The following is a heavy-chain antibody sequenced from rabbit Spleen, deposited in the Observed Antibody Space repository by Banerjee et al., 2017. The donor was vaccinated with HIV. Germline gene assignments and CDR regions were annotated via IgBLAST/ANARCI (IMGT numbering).Heavy chain of an antibody. V-gene: IGHV1S40*01. J-gene: IGHJ4*01. CDR1: GFSFSYSDY. Sequence: QSLEESGGDLVKPGASLTLTCTASGFSFSYSDYMCWVRQPPGKGPEWIACIGAGVSYTTYYATWAKGRFTISKPSSTTVTLQMTSLTAADTATYCCARDLAGVIGWNFSLWGPGTLVTVS. CDR2: IGAGVSYTT. D-gene: IGHD4-1*01. CDR3: ARDLAGVIGWNFSL.